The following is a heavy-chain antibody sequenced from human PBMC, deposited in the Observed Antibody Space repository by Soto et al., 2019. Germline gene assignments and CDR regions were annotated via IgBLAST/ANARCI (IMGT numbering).Heavy chain of an antibody. D-gene: IGHD3-3*01. J-gene: IGHJ4*02. CDR1: GFTFSSYS. Sequence: GGSLRLSCAASGFTFSSYSMNWVRQAPGKGLEWVSSISSSSSYIYYADSVQGRFTISRDNAKNSLYLQMNSLRAEDTAVYYCARGALYDFWSGYYDWGQGTLVTVSS. CDR3: ARGALYDFWSGYYD. V-gene: IGHV3-21*01. CDR2: ISSSSSYI.